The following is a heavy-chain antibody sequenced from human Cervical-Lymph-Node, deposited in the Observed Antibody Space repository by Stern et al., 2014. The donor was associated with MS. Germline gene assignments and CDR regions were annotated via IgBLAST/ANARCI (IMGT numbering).Heavy chain of an antibody. Sequence: QITLKESGPTLVQPTQTLTLTCTFSGFSLSTSGVGVGWIRQPPGKALEWLACIYWYDSRRYSPSLKNRLTITKDTSKNQVVLTMNNMDPVDTATFYCATHAPGVVPAALDYWGQGTLVTVS. CDR1: GFSLSTSGVG. CDR3: ATHAPGVVPAALDY. V-gene: IGHV2-5*01. J-gene: IGHJ4*02. D-gene: IGHD2-2*01. CDR2: IYWYDSR.